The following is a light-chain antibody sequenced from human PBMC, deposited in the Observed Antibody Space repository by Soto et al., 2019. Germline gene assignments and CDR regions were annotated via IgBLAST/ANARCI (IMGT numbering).Light chain of an antibody. CDR1: SSDVGGYDY. CDR3: SSYAGGKNFYV. CDR2: EVT. J-gene: IGLJ1*01. Sequence: QSALTQPPSASGCPGQTVTISCTGTSSDVGGYDYVSWYQQHPGEAPKLIIYEVTKRPSGVPDRFSGSKSGNTASLTVSGLQAEDEADYHCSSYAGGKNFYVFGTGTKVTVL. V-gene: IGLV2-8*01.